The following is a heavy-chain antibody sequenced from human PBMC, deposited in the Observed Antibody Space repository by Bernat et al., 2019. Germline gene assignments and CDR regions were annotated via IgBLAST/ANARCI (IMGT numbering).Heavy chain of an antibody. CDR2: IWYDGSNK. J-gene: IGHJ4*02. Sequence: QVQLVESGGGVVQPGRSLRLSCAASGFTFSSYGMHWVRQAPGKGLEWVAVIWYDGSNKYYADSVKGRFTISRDNSKNTLYLQTNSLRAEDTAVYYCARDPVELYSSSWYGGVDYWGQGTLVTVSS. CDR1: GFTFSSYG. V-gene: IGHV3-33*01. CDR3: ARDPVELYSSSWYGGVDY. D-gene: IGHD6-13*01.